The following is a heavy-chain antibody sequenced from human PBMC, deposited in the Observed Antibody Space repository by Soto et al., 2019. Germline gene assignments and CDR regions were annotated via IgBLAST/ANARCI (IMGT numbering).Heavy chain of an antibody. D-gene: IGHD4-17*01. Sequence: SETLSLTCSVSGGSITSYYWTWVRQSPGKGLEWIGYIFYSGTTNYNPSLKSRVTMSVDTSNKQFSLKMSSVTVADTAVYYCARGGCGEGKCYPYQFDFWGQGALVTVSS. J-gene: IGHJ4*02. CDR3: ARGGCGEGKCYPYQFDF. V-gene: IGHV4-59*01. CDR2: IFYSGTT. CDR1: GGSITSYY.